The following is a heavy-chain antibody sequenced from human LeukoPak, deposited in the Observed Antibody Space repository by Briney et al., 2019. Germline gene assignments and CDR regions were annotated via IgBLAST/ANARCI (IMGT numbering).Heavy chain of an antibody. Sequence: GASVKVSCKASVYTFTIYDMNWVRQAPGQGVEWMGWMNPNSGNTGYAQKFQGRVTITRNTSISTAYMELSSLRSEDTAVYYCARVSSSSWYVDYWGQGTLVTVSS. D-gene: IGHD6-13*01. CDR2: MNPNSGNT. CDR3: ARVSSSSWYVDY. V-gene: IGHV1-8*03. J-gene: IGHJ4*02. CDR1: VYTFTIYD.